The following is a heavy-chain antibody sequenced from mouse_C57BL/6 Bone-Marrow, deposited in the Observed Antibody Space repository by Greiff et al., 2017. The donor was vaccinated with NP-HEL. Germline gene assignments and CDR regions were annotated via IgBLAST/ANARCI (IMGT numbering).Heavy chain of an antibody. CDR2: ISYDGSN. D-gene: IGHD1-1*01. V-gene: IGHV3-6*01. CDR3: ARERITTVVAFDY. Sequence: EVQRVESGPGLVKPSQSLSLTCSVTGYSITSGYYWNWIRQFPGNKLEWMGYISYDGSNNYNPSLKNRISITRDTSKNQFFLKLNSVTTEDTATYYCARERITTVVAFDYWGQGTTLTVSS. CDR1: GYSITSGYY. J-gene: IGHJ2*01.